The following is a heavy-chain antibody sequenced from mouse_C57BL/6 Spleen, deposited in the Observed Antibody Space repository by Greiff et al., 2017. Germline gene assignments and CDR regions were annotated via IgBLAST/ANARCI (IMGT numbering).Heavy chain of an antibody. J-gene: IGHJ1*03. D-gene: IGHD1-1*01. Sequence: VQLQESGGDLVKPGGSLKLSCAASGFTFSSYGMSWVRQTPDKRLEWVATISSGGSYTYYPDSVKGRFTISRDNAKNTLYLQMSSLKSEDTAMYYCARQYYYGSSHWYFDVWGTGTTVTVSS. CDR2: ISSGGSYT. V-gene: IGHV5-6*01. CDR3: ARQYYYGSSHWYFDV. CDR1: GFTFSSYG.